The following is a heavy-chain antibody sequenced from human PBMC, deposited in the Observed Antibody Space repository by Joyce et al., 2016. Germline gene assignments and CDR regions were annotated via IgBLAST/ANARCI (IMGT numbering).Heavy chain of an antibody. Sequence: EVQLVESGGGLVQPGGSLRLSWAASGFTFSSYWMYWCRKAVGKGLVWVSRINRDGSSTTYADSVKGRFTISRDNAKNTLYLQMNSLRAEDTAVYYCARLRRWSGPSDCWGQGTLVTVSS. D-gene: IGHD4-23*01. CDR3: ARLRRWSGPSDC. V-gene: IGHV3-74*03. CDR1: GFTFSSYW. CDR2: INRDGSST. J-gene: IGHJ4*02.